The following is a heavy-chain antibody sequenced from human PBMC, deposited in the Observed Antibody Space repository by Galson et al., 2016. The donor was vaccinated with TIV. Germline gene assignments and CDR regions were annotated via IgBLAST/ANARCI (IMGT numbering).Heavy chain of an antibody. J-gene: IGHJ6*02. CDR3: ARPLSEFFYGMDV. D-gene: IGHD3-3*02. V-gene: IGHV4-39*01. CDR2: IYYTGST. CDR1: GGSISSSSYY. Sequence: LSLTCTVSGGSISSSSYYWGWIRQPPGKGLEWIGSIYYTGSTYYNPSLESRVTITADRSSNQFSLKVTSVTAADTAVYFCARPLSEFFYGMDVWGLGTTVTVSS.